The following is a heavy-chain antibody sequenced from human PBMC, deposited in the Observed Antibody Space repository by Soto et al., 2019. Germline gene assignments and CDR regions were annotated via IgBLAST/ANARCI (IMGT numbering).Heavy chain of an antibody. D-gene: IGHD2-2*01. CDR2: IIPVFGTP. CDR3: ARERSVGYCITTTCPKPFYYYAMDV. CDR1: GGTFTNYA. Sequence: QVQLVQSGAEVKKPGSSLKVSCKASGGTFTNYAFSWVRQAPGQGLEWMGGIIPVFGTPDYAQKFQGRATITADESTRTASIELSSLRSDGTAVYYCARERSVGYCITTTCPKPFYYYAMDVCGQGTTVTVSS. V-gene: IGHV1-69*12. J-gene: IGHJ6*02.